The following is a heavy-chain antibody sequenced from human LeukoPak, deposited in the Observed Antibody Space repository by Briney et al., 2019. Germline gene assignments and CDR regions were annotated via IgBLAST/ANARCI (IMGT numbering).Heavy chain of an antibody. CDR2: IYYSGST. V-gene: IGHV4-59*01. Sequence: SETLSLTCTVSGGSISSYYWSWIRQPPGKGLEWIGYIYYSGSTNYNPSLRSRVTISVDTSKNQFSLKLSSVTAADTAVYYCARGNYYDSSFDYWGQGTLVTVSS. CDR3: ARGNYYDSSFDY. D-gene: IGHD3-22*01. CDR1: GGSISSYY. J-gene: IGHJ4*02.